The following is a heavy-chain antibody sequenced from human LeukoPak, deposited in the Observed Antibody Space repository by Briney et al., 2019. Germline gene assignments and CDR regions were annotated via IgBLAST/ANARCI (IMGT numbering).Heavy chain of an antibody. J-gene: IGHJ4*02. Sequence: PSETLSLTCAVYGGSFSGYYWSWIRQPPGKGLEWIGKINHCGSTNYSPSLKSRVTISVDTSRNQFSLKLSSVTAADTAVYYCARTATGGGYWGQGTLVTVSS. CDR1: GGSFSGYY. CDR2: INHCGST. CDR3: ARTATGGGY. D-gene: IGHD2-21*02. V-gene: IGHV4-34*01.